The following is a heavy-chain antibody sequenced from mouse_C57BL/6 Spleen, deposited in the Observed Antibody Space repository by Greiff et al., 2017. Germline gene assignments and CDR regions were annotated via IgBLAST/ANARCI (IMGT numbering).Heavy chain of an antibody. CDR2: IWRGGST. J-gene: IGHJ1*03. D-gene: IGHD1-1*01. V-gene: IGHV2-5*01. CDR3: AKNYYGSSWDFDV. Sequence: VKLMESGPGLVQPSQSLSITCTVSGFSLTSYGVHWVRQSPGKGLEWLGVIWRGGSTDYNAAFMSRLSITKDNSKSQVFFKMNSRQADDTAIYYCAKNYYGSSWDFDVWGTGTTVTVSS. CDR1: GFSLTSYG.